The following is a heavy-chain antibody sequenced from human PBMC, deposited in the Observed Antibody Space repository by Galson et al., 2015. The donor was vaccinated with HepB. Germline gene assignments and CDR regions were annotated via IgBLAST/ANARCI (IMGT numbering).Heavy chain of an antibody. CDR2: IKQDASET. CDR1: GFTFSSYW. D-gene: IGHD1-26*01. CDR3: ARVLVGATTWSGGGHYYYYYIDV. J-gene: IGHJ6*03. Sequence: SLRLSCAASGFTFSSYWMSWVRQAPGKGLEWVAKIKQDASETYYLDSVKGRFTISRDNAKNSLYLQMNSLRAEDTAVYYCARVLVGATTWSGGGHYYYYYIDVWGKGTTVTVSS. V-gene: IGHV3-7*03.